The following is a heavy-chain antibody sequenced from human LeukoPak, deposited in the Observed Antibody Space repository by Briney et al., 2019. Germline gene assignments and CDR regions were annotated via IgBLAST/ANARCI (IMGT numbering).Heavy chain of an antibody. V-gene: IGHV4-34*01. CDR3: ARGPRKHSRRSVLDY. CDR2: INHSGST. CDR1: GGSFSGYY. Sequence: SETLSLTCAAYGGSFSGYYWSWIRQPPGKGLEWIGEINHSGSTNYNPSLKSRLSISIDTSKNHFALRLSSVTAADTAVYYCARGPRKHSRRSVLDYWGQGTLVTVSS. J-gene: IGHJ4*02.